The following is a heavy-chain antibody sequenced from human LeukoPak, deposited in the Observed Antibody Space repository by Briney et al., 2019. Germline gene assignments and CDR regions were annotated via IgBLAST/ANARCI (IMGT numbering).Heavy chain of an antibody. V-gene: IGHV3-11*01. CDR3: ARERADALDI. CDR1: GFTFSDFH. Sequence: GGSLRLSCAASGFTFSDFHMCWIRQAPGKGLEWVSFSSTSGCTIFYADSVKDRFTISRDNAKNSLYLQMNSLRAEDTAVYYCARERADALDIWGPGTMDTVSS. CDR2: SSTSGCTI. J-gene: IGHJ3*02.